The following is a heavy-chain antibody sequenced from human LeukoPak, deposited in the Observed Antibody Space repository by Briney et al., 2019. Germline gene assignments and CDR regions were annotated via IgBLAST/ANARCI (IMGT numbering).Heavy chain of an antibody. CDR3: ARGTGSLFY. J-gene: IGHJ4*01. CDR1: GGSITRGSYY. Sequence: PSETLSLTCTVSGGSITRGSYYWTWIRQPAGKALEWIGHVFTSGNTNYNPSLKGRVTISIETSKSQFSLNLNSVTAADTAVYYCARGTGSLFYWGHGILVTVSS. D-gene: IGHD3-10*01. CDR2: VFTSGNT. V-gene: IGHV4-61*09.